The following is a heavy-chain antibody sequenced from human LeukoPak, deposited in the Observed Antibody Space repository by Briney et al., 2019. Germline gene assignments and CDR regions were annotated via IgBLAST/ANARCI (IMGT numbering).Heavy chain of an antibody. CDR1: GFTFSSYS. V-gene: IGHV3-30-3*01. J-gene: IGHJ4*02. D-gene: IGHD1-7*01. CDR2: ISYDGSNK. Sequence: PGGSLRLSCAASGFTFSSYSMQWVRQAPGKGLEWVTVISYDGSNKFYTDSVKGRFTISRDNSKNTLYLQMSSLRAEDTAVYYCAKDERNWNYNLASQTYDWGQGTLVTVSS. CDR3: AKDERNWNYNLASQTYD.